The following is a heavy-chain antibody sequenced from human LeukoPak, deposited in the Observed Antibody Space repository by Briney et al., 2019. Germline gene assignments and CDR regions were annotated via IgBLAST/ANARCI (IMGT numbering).Heavy chain of an antibody. CDR3: ARAAYSSTWYSRYFDL. CDR1: SGSISTSNYY. D-gene: IGHD6-13*01. J-gene: IGHJ2*01. CDR2: IFYSGST. V-gene: IGHV4-39*07. Sequence: SETLSLTCTVSSGSISTSNYYWGWVRQPPGKALEWIGNIFYSGSTYYSPSLKSRVTISLDTSRNQFSLKLSSVTAADTAVYYCARAAYSSTWYSRYFDLWGRGTLVTVSS.